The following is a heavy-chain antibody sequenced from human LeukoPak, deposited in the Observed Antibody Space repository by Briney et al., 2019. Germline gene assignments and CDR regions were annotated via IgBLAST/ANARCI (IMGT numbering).Heavy chain of an antibody. D-gene: IGHD1-7*01. Sequence: PGGSLRLSCATSGFTFSTYWMSWVRQAPGKGLEWVAVISYDGNNKYYADSVKGRFTISRDNSKNTLYLQMNSLRAEDTAVYYCAKEQVELYYYYYYMDVWGKGTTVTVSS. CDR2: ISYDGNNK. CDR1: GFTFSTYW. J-gene: IGHJ6*03. CDR3: AKEQVELYYYYYYMDV. V-gene: IGHV3-30*18.